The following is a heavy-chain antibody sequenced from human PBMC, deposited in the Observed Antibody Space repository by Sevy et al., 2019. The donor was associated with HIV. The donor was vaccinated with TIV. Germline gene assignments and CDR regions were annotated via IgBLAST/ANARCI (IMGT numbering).Heavy chain of an antibody. CDR2: ISYDGSNK. CDR1: GFTFSSYA. V-gene: IGHV3-30-3*01. J-gene: IGHJ3*02. Sequence: SLRLSCAASGFTFSSYAMHWVRQAPGKGLEWVAVISYDGSNKYYADSVKGRFTISRDNSKNTLYLQMNSLRAEDTAVHYCATSPSRIAAAYKGDAFDIWGQGTKVIVSS. CDR3: ATSPSRIAAAYKGDAFDI. D-gene: IGHD6-13*01.